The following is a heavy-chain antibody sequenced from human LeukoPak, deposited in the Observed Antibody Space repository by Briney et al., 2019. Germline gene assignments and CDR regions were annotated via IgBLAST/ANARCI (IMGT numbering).Heavy chain of an antibody. CDR3: ARDIVVVPADY. J-gene: IGHJ4*02. CDR2: ISAYNGNT. Sequence: ASVKVSCKASGYTFTGYYMHWVRQAPGQGLEWMGWISAYNGNTNYAQKLQGRVTTTTDTSTSTAYMELRSLRSDDTAVYYCARDIVVVPADYWGQGTLVTVSS. CDR1: GYTFTGYY. V-gene: IGHV1-18*04. D-gene: IGHD2-2*01.